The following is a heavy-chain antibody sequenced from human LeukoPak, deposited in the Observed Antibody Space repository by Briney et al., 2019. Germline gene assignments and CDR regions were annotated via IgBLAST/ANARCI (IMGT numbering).Heavy chain of an antibody. J-gene: IGHJ5*02. CDR2: MNPNSGNT. D-gene: IGHD5-18*01. V-gene: IGHV1-8*01. CDR1: GYTFTSYD. CDR3: ARRLGYSYGWEGFDP. Sequence: GASVKVSCKASGYTFTSYDINWVRQATGQGLEWMGWMNPNSGNTGYAQKFQGRVTMTRNTSISTAYMELSSLRSEDTAVYYCARRLGYSYGWEGFDPWGQGTLVTVSS.